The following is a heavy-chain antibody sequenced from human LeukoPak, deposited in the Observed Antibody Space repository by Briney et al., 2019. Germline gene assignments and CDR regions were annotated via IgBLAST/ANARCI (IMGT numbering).Heavy chain of an antibody. J-gene: IGHJ4*02. CDR2: ISGSGGST. CDR1: GFTFSSYA. V-gene: IGHV3-23*01. Sequence: GGSLRLSCAASGFTFSSYAMSWVRQAPGKGLEWVSAISGSGGSTYYADSVKGRFTISRGNSKNTLYLQMNSLRAEDTAVYYCAKRAGTVVVPAAHVDYWGQGTLVTVSS. D-gene: IGHD2-2*01. CDR3: AKRAGTVVVPAAHVDY.